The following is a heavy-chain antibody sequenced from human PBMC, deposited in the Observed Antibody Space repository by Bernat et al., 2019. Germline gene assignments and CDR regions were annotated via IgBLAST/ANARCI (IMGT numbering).Heavy chain of an antibody. Sequence: QVQLVESGGGVVQPGRSLRLSCAASGFTFSSYGMHWVRQAPGKGLEWVAVISYDGSNKYYADSVKGRFTISRDNSKNTLYLQMNSLRAEDTAVYYCAKAFAVTVLDYWGQGTLVTVSS. CDR1: GFTFSSYG. CDR2: ISYDGSNK. D-gene: IGHD3-3*01. V-gene: IGHV3-30*18. CDR3: AKAFAVTVLDY. J-gene: IGHJ4*02.